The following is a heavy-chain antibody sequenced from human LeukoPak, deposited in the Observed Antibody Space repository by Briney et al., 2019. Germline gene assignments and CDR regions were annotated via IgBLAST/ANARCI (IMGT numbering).Heavy chain of an antibody. CDR3: ARVNTIFGVVIGDMDV. V-gene: IGHV4-61*02. D-gene: IGHD3-3*01. CDR2: IYTSGST. Sequence: SETPSLTCTVSGGSISSSSYYWGWIRQPAGKGLEWIGRIYTSGSTNYNPSLKSRVTISVDTSKNQFSLKLSSVTAADTAVYYCARVNTIFGVVIGDMDVWGKGTTVTVSS. J-gene: IGHJ6*03. CDR1: GGSISSSSYY.